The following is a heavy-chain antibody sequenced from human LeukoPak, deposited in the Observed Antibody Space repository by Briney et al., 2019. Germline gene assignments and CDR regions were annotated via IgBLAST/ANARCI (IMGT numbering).Heavy chain of an antibody. CDR1: GFTFSTYG. Sequence: GGSLRLSCAASGFTFSTYGMHWVRQAPGKGLEWVAFIRYDGSNQYYADSVKGRFTISRDNSKNTLYLQMNSLRAEDTAVYSCARGRDYSNYVGYWGQGTLVTVSS. J-gene: IGHJ4*02. D-gene: IGHD4-11*01. V-gene: IGHV3-30*02. CDR2: IRYDGSNQ. CDR3: ARGRDYSNYVGY.